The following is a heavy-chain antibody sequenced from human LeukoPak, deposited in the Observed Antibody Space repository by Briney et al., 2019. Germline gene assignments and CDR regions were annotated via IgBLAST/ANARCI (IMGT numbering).Heavy chain of an antibody. CDR2: ISSSSSYI. J-gene: IGHJ4*02. CDR3: AREVVDCSSTSCYSDYFDY. V-gene: IGHV3-21*01. Sequence: TSGGSLRLSCAASGFTFSSYSMNWVRQAPGKGLKWVSSISSSSSYIYYADSVKGRFTISRDNAKNSLYLQMNSLRAEDTAVYYCAREVVDCSSTSCYSDYFDYWGQGTLVTVSS. CDR1: GFTFSSYS. D-gene: IGHD2-2*01.